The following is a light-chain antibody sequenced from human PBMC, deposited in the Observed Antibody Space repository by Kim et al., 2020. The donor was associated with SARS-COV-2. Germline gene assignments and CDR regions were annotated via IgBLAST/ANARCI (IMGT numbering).Light chain of an antibody. Sequence: CPRERAPPTCRGSQSVISSNLAWYQQKPGQAPRFLIYGALSRATDIPDRFSGSGFGADSLLTISRLEPEDFAVNYCNQYGSSPGTFGQGTKVDIK. V-gene: IGKV3-20*01. J-gene: IGKJ1*01. CDR1: QSVISSN. CDR3: NQYGSSPGT. CDR2: GAL.